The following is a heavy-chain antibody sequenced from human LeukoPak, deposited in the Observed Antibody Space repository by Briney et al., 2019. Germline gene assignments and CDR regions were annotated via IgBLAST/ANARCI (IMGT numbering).Heavy chain of an antibody. CDR2: ISSSSSTI. D-gene: IGHD3-22*01. Sequence: GGSLRLSCAASGFTFSSYSMNWVRQAPGKGLEWVSYISSSSSTIYYADSLKGRFTISRDNAKNSLYLQMNSLRAEDTAVYYCARDRKYYYDSSGYYSSAFDIWGQGTMVTVSS. J-gene: IGHJ3*02. CDR1: GFTFSSYS. V-gene: IGHV3-48*04. CDR3: ARDRKYYYDSSGYYSSAFDI.